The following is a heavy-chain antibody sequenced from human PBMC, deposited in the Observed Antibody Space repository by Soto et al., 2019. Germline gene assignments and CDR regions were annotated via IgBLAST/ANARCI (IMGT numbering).Heavy chain of an antibody. CDR3: AREDYYDSSGYLPVRYYFGMDV. V-gene: IGHV1-18*01. CDR1: GYTFTNSG. CDR2: IGAYNGHT. Sequence: ASVKVSCKASGYTFTNSGISWVRQAPGQGLEWMGWIGAYNGHTKYAQKLQGRVTMTTDTSTSTAYMELRSLKSDDTAVYYCAREDYYDSSGYLPVRYYFGMDVWGQGTTVTSP. D-gene: IGHD3-22*01. J-gene: IGHJ6*02.